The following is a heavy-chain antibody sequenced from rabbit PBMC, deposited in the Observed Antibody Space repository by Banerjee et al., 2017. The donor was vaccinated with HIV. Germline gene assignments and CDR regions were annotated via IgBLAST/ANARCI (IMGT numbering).Heavy chain of an antibody. CDR1: GFSFSSYYY. Sequence: QSLEESGGGLVQPEGSLALTCKASGFSFSSYYYMCWVRQAPGKGLEWIGCIYTGSGSTYYASWAKGRFTVSKTSSTTVTLQMTSLTAADTATYFCARSGSGAQYRRVHLWGPGTLVTVS. CDR2: IYTGSGST. J-gene: IGHJ4*01. V-gene: IGHV1S40*01. D-gene: IGHD1-1*01. CDR3: ARSGSGAQYRRVHL.